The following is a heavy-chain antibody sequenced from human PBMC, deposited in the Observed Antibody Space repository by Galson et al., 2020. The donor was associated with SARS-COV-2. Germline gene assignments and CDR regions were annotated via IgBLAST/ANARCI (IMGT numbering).Heavy chain of an antibody. CDR2: ISAYTGNT. D-gene: IGHD1-26*01. V-gene: IGHV1-18*01. Sequence: ASVKVSCKASGYTFTSYGISWVRQAPGQGLEWMRWISAYTGNTNYAQKLQGRVTMTTDTSTSTAYMELRSLRSDDTAVYYCARDVPGGWELRSTVNPWGQGTLVTVSS. J-gene: IGHJ5*02. CDR1: GYTFTSYG. CDR3: ARDVPGGWELRSTVNP.